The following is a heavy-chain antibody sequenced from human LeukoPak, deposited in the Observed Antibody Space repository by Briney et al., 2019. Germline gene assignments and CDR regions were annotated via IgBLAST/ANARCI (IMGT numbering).Heavy chain of an antibody. CDR1: GFTFSSYE. CDR3: ARDPLSSSSFDL. J-gene: IGHJ4*02. D-gene: IGHD6-13*01. Sequence: PGGSLRLSRAASGFTFSSYEMNWVRQAPGKGLEWVSYISSSGSTIYYADSVKGRFTISRDNAKNSLYLQMNSLRAEDTAVYYCARDPLSSSSFDLWGQGTLVTVSS. CDR2: ISSSGSTI. V-gene: IGHV3-48*03.